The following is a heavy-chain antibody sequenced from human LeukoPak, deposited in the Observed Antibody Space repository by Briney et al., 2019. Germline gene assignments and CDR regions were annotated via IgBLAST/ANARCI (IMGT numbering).Heavy chain of an antibody. J-gene: IGHJ5*02. V-gene: IGHV4-39*07. D-gene: IGHD2-2*01. CDR2: MYYSGTT. CDR3: ARDLEYCSTTSCFT. CDR1: GGSFNTDSYY. Sequence: PSETLSLTCTVSGGSFNTDSYYWGWIRQPPGKGLEWIAYMYYSGTTYYNPSLKSRVTISIDASKNQFSLRLTSVTVADTAVYYCARDLEYCSTTSCFTWGQGTLVTVSS.